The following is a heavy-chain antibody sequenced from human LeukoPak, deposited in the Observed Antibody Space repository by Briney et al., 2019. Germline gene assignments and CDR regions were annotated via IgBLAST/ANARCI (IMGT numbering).Heavy chain of an antibody. Sequence: GRSLRLSCAASGFTFSSYAMHWVRQAPGKGLEWVAVISYDGSNKYYADSVKGRFTISRDNSKNTLYLQMNSLRAEDTAVYYCAKARYGDYTYFDYWGQGTLVTVSS. CDR1: GFTFSSYA. CDR3: AKARYGDYTYFDY. V-gene: IGHV3-30-3*01. J-gene: IGHJ4*02. CDR2: ISYDGSNK. D-gene: IGHD4-17*01.